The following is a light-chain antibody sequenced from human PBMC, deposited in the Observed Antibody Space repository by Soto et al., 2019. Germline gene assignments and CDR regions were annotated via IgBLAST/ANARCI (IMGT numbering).Light chain of an antibody. Sequence: EIVGTQSPATLSVSPGERATLSCWASQSGGSNLAWYQQNPGQAPRLLMYGASTKATGIPARFSGSGSGTAFSLTISNLQSEDGVLYYCQQYNSRPPFAFGQGTKLQIK. CDR1: QSGGSN. V-gene: IGKV3D-15*01. CDR2: GAS. J-gene: IGKJ2*01. CDR3: QQYNSRPPFA.